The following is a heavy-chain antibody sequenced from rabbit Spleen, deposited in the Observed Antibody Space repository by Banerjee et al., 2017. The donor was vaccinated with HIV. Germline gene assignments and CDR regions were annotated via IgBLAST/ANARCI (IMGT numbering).Heavy chain of an antibody. Sequence: QEQLEESGGGLVKPEGSLTLTCKASGFSLSSYWIWWVRQAPGKGLEWIGYIVSSGSGSTYYASWAKGRFTISKTSSTTVTLQMTSLTAADTATYFCARDLAGVIGWNFYLWGPGTLVTVS. J-gene: IGHJ4*01. CDR3: ARDLAGVIGWNFYL. CDR2: IVSSGSGST. V-gene: IGHV1S45*01. D-gene: IGHD4-1*01. CDR1: GFSLSSYW.